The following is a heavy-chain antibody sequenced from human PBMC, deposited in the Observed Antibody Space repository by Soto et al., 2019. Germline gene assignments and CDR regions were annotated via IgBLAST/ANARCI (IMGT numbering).Heavy chain of an antibody. CDR1: GGSFSGYY. CDR2: IYHRGGT. J-gene: IGHJ6*02. CDR3: ARGALVWFGAHDYYGMDV. V-gene: IGHV4-34*01. Sequence: QVQLQQWGAGLLKPSETLSLTCGVFGGSFSGYYWTWIRQPPGKGLEWIGEIYHRGGTNYHPSLRCCVTISVDTSNNHFSLKLSSVTAADTAVYYCARGALVWFGAHDYYGMDVWGQGTTVTVSS. D-gene: IGHD3-10*01.